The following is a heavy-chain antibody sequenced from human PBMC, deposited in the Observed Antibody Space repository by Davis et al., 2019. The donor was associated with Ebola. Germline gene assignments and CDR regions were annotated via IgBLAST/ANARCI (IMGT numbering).Heavy chain of an antibody. V-gene: IGHV3-23*01. CDR3: AKGYFDWLLQTDYFDY. J-gene: IGHJ4*02. Sequence: GGSLRLSCAASGFTFSSYAMSWVRQAPGKGLEWVSAISGSGGSTYYADSVKGRFTISRDNSKNTLYLQMNSLRAEDTAVYYCAKGYFDWLLQTDYFDYWGQGTLVTVSS. D-gene: IGHD3-9*01. CDR2: ISGSGGST. CDR1: GFTFSSYA.